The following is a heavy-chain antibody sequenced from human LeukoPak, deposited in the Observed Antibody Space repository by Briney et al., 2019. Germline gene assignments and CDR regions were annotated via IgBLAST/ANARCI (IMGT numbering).Heavy chain of an antibody. D-gene: IGHD6-19*01. CDR2: ISAYNGNT. J-gene: IGHJ4*02. CDR1: GYTFTNYG. Sequence: ASVKVSCKASGYTFTNYGISWVRQAPGQGLEWMGWISAYNGNTNYAQKLQGRVTMTTDTSTSTAYMELRSLRSDDTAVYYCARVAVAASYFGYWGQGTLVTVSS. CDR3: ARVAVAASYFGY. V-gene: IGHV1-18*01.